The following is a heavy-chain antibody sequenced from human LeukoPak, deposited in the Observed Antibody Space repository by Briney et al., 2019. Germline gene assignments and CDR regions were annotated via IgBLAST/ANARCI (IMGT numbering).Heavy chain of an antibody. Sequence: GGSLRLSCAASGFPFSNAWMSWVRQAPGKGLEWVGRIKSKTDGGKTDYAAPVQGRFSVSRDDSENTLYLQMNGLNTEDTAVYYCSTVSPYYGSGTTSPDSWGQGTLVVVSS. D-gene: IGHD3-10*01. CDR2: IKSKTDGGKT. V-gene: IGHV3-15*01. J-gene: IGHJ4*02. CDR1: GFPFSNAW. CDR3: STVSPYYGSGTTSPDS.